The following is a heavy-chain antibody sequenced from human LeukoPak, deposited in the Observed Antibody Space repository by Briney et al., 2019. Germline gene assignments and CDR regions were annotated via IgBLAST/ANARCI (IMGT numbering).Heavy chain of an antibody. CDR1: GFTFSNAW. CDR2: IKSKTDGGTT. J-gene: IGHJ4*02. Sequence: GGSLRLSCAASGFTFSNAWMSWVRQAPGKVLEWVGRIKSKTDGGTTDYAAPVKGRFTISRDDSKNTLYLQMNSLKTEDTAVYYCTTGLLVGATFRWGQGTLVTVSS. CDR3: TTGLLVGATFR. D-gene: IGHD1-26*01. V-gene: IGHV3-15*01.